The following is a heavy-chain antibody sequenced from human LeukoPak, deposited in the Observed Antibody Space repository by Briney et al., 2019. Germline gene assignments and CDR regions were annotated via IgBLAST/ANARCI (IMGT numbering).Heavy chain of an antibody. CDR2: ISYDGPNK. Sequence: GGSRRLSCAAAAFTFNSYGMHWVRQAPGKGLEWVAVISYDGPNKYYADSVKGRFTISRDDSKSTLYLQMNSLRPEDTAVYYCAKEKLPSGYSFLTDYWGQGTLVTVSS. J-gene: IGHJ4*02. CDR1: AFTFNSYG. V-gene: IGHV3-30*18. D-gene: IGHD5-18*01. CDR3: AKEKLPSGYSFLTDY.